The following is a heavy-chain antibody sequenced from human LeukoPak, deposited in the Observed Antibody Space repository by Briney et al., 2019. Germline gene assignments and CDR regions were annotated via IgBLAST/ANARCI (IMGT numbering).Heavy chain of an antibody. CDR2: INAGNGNT. CDR3: ASYSAYCGGDCYPAHDAFDI. J-gene: IGHJ3*02. D-gene: IGHD2-21*02. Sequence: SVKVSCKASGYTFTSYAMHWVRQAPGQRLEWMGWINAGNGNTKYSQKFQGRVTIARDTSASTAYMELSSLRSEDTAVYYCASYSAYCGGDCYPAHDAFDIWGQGTMVTVSS. CDR1: GYTFTSYA. V-gene: IGHV1-3*01.